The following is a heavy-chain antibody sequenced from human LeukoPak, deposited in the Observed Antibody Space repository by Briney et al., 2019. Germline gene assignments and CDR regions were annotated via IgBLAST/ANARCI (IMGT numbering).Heavy chain of an antibody. CDR2: IIPIFGTA. V-gene: IGHV1-69*06. J-gene: IGHJ3*02. Sequence: GASVKVSCKASGGTFSSYAISWVRQAPGQGLEWMGGIIPIFGTANYAQKFQGRVTITADKSTSTAYMELSSLRSEDTAVYYCARDQIKSSWFGELSIHAFDIWGQGTMVTVSS. CDR1: GGTFSSYA. D-gene: IGHD3-10*01. CDR3: ARDQIKSSWFGELSIHAFDI.